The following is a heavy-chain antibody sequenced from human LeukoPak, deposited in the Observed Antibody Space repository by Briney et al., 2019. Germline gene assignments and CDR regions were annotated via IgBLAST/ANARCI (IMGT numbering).Heavy chain of an antibody. J-gene: IGHJ4*02. Sequence: GGSLRLSCAASGFTFSGSAMHWVRQASGKGLEWVGRIRSKANSYATACAASVKGRFTISRDDSKNTAYLQMNSLKTEDTAVYYCTVTMTVGDYWGQGTLVIVSS. CDR1: GFTFSGSA. V-gene: IGHV3-73*01. D-gene: IGHD3-22*01. CDR2: IRSKANSYAT. CDR3: TVTMTVGDY.